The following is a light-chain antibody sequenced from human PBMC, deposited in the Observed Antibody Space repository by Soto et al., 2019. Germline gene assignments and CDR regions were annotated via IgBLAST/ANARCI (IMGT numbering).Light chain of an antibody. CDR2: AAS. CDR1: QSVSNNY. CDR3: QQDRTLGT. Sequence: EIVLTQSPGTLSLSPGERATLSCRASQSVSNNYLAWYQQKPGQAPRLLIYAASNGATGTPDLISSSGAGTVFPLTISRVPHEDSAVYYWQQDRTLGTFGPGTKVDIK. V-gene: IGKV3-20*01. J-gene: IGKJ3*01.